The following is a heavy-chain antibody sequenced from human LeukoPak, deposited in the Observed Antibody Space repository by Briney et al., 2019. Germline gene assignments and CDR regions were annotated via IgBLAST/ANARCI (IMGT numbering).Heavy chain of an antibody. CDR3: ARAMNYYDSSGTPIDY. CDR2: ISNDGSNK. Sequence: GGSLRLSCAASGFTFSSYAMHWVRQAPGRGLEWVAVISNDGSNKYYADSVKGRFTISRDNSKNTLYLQMNSLRAEDTAVYYCARAMNYYDSSGTPIDYWGQGTLVTVSS. CDR1: GFTFSSYA. V-gene: IGHV3-30-3*01. J-gene: IGHJ4*02. D-gene: IGHD3-22*01.